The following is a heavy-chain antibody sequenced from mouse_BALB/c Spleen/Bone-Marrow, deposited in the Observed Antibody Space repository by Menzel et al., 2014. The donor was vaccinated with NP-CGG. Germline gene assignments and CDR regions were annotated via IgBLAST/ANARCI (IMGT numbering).Heavy chain of an antibody. V-gene: IGHV1-54*01. Sequence: QVQLQQSGAELVRPGTSVKVSYKASGYAFTNYLIEWAKQRPGQGLEWIGVINPGSGGANYNEKFKGKATLTADKSSSTAYMQLSSLTSDDSAVYFCAREWTARAVDYWGQGTTLTVSS. CDR2: INPGSGGA. CDR1: GYAFTNYL. CDR3: AREWTARAVDY. D-gene: IGHD3-2*01. J-gene: IGHJ2*01.